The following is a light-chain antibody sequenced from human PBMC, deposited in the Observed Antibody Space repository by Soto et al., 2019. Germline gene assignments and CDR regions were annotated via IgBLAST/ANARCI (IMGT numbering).Light chain of an antibody. CDR1: SSNIGSNY. V-gene: IGLV1-47*01. Sequence: QSVLTQPPSASGTPGQRVTISCSGSSSNIGSNYVYWYQQLPGTAPKLLIYRNNQRSSGVPDRFSGSKSGTSASLAISGLRSEDEADYYCAAWDDSLSGRYVFGTGTKV. CDR3: AAWDDSLSGRYV. CDR2: RNN. J-gene: IGLJ1*01.